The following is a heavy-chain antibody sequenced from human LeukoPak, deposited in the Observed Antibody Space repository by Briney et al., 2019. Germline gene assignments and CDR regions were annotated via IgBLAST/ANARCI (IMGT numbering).Heavy chain of an antibody. Sequence: GASVKVSCKASGYTFTNYDINWVRQATGQGLEWVGWMNPNSGNTGYAQKFQGRVTITRNTSRSTAYMEVSSLRSEDTAVYYRARAPSWGTTGYSYYYMDVWGKGTTVTVSS. J-gene: IGHJ6*03. CDR1: GYTFTNYD. V-gene: IGHV1-8*03. CDR2: MNPNSGNT. D-gene: IGHD4-11*01. CDR3: ARAPSWGTTGYSYYYMDV.